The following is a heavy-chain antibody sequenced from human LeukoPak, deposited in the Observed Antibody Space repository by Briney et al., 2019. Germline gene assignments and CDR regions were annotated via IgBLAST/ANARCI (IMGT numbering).Heavy chain of an antibody. CDR3: ARGAWTAYYLDY. CDR1: GFTFDDYA. D-gene: IGHD3/OR15-3a*01. J-gene: IGHJ4*02. Sequence: PGGSLRLSCAASGFTFDDYAMHWVRQAPGKGLEWVSGISWNSGSIGYADSVKGRFTISRDNAKNSLYLQMNSLRAEDTAVYYCARGAWTAYYLDYWGQGTLVTVSS. V-gene: IGHV3-9*01. CDR2: ISWNSGSI.